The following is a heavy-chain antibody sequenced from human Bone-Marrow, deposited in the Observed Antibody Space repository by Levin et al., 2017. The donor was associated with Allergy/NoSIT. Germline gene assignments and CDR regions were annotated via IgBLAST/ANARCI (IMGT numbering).Heavy chain of an antibody. CDR3: ARSQGRSGWSYYYYGMDV. J-gene: IGHJ6*02. CDR1: GFDFNTHD. CDR2: ISGNSHYV. V-gene: IGHV3-21*06. Sequence: GESLKISCRGSGFDFNTHDMNWVRQAPGQGLEWVSSISGNSHYVYYVDSVKGRFSISRDNAKNSMFLHMNSLTVEDSAVYYCARSQGRSGWSYYYYGMDVWGRGTTLTVSS. D-gene: IGHD6-19*01.